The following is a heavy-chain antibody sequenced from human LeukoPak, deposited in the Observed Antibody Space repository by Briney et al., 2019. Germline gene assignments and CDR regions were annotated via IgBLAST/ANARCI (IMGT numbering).Heavy chain of an antibody. CDR2: ITNTGLTT. CDR3: AKDKAQYYYGSGTSDY. J-gene: IGHJ4*02. CDR1: GFTFSNYA. Sequence: GGSLRLSCTASGFTFSNYAMIWVRQAPGKGLEWVSGITNTGLTTYSADSVKGRFTSSRDNSKNTLYLQMNSLRAEDTAIYYCAKDKAQYYYGSGTSDYWGQGTLVTVSS. V-gene: IGHV3-23*01. D-gene: IGHD3-10*01.